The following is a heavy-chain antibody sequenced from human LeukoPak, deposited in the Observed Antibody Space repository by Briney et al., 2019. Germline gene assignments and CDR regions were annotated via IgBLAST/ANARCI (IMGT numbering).Heavy chain of an antibody. D-gene: IGHD6-6*01. CDR2: IYYTGST. V-gene: IGHV4-59*01. Sequence: SETLSLTCTVSGGSISNYYWSWIRQPPGKGLEWIVYIYYTGSTNYNPSLTSRVNISVDTSKNQFSLNLTSVTAADTAVYYCARWGSIAVARFDYWGQGTLVTVSS. J-gene: IGHJ4*02. CDR3: ARWGSIAVARFDY. CDR1: GGSISNYY.